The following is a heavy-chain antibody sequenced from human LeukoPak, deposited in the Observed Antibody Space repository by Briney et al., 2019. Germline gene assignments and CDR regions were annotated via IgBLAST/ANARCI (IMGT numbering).Heavy chain of an antibody. D-gene: IGHD1-26*01. V-gene: IGHV1-69*05. CDR3: ARCSSFGYYMDV. CDR2: IIPIFGTA. CDR1: GGTFSSYA. Sequence: GSSVKVSCKASGGTFSSYAISWVRQASGQGLEWMGGIIPIFGTANYAQKFQGRVTITTDESTSTAYMELSSLRSEDTAVYYCARCSSFGYYMDVWGKGTTVTVSS. J-gene: IGHJ6*03.